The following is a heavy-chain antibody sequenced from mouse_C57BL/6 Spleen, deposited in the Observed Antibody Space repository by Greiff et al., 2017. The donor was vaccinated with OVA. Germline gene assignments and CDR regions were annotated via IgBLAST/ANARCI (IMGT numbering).Heavy chain of an antibody. V-gene: IGHV7-3*01. D-gene: IGHD1-1*01. CDR1: GFTFTDYY. Sequence: EVKLVESGGGLVQPGGSLSLSCAASGFTFTDYYMSWVRQPPGKALEWLGFIRNKANGYTTEYSASVKGRFTISRDNSQSILYLQMNALRAEDSATYYCARYYYGSSYSWYFDVWGTGTTVTVSS. CDR3: ARYYYGSSYSWYFDV. J-gene: IGHJ1*03. CDR2: IRNKANGYTT.